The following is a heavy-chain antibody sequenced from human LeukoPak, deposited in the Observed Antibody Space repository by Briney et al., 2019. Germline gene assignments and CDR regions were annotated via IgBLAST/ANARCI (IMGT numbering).Heavy chain of an antibody. V-gene: IGHV3-23*01. CDR3: AKEVDYDGYYYYGMDV. CDR2: ISGSGGST. Sequence: PGGSLRLSCAASGFTFSSYAMSWVRQAPGKGLEWVSAISGSGGSTYYADSVKGRFTISRDNSKNTLYLQMNSLRAEDTAVYYCAKEVDYDGYYYYGMDVWGQGTTVTVSS. J-gene: IGHJ6*02. D-gene: IGHD4-17*01. CDR1: GFTFSSYA.